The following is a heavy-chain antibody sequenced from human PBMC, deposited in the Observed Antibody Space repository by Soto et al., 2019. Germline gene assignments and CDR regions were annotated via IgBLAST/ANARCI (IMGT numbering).Heavy chain of an antibody. CDR3: ARDRVMRGNAYYYGMDV. CDR1: GGTFSSFA. Sequence: QVLLVQSGAEVKKPGSSVRVSCKTSGGTFSSFAISWVRLAPGQGLEWMGVIVPMFAAPTYAQKFQGRVSITADESTRTDYMELSRLRSDDTAVYYSARDRVMRGNAYYYGMDVWGQGTTVTVSS. V-gene: IGHV1-69*12. D-gene: IGHD2-21*01. J-gene: IGHJ6*02. CDR2: IVPMFAAP.